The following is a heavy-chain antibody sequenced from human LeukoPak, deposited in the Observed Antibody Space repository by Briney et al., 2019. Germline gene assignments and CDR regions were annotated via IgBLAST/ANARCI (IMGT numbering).Heavy chain of an antibody. CDR3: ARERSPITVAGFFDY. CDR1: GYTFTSYY. CDR2: INPSGGST. D-gene: IGHD6-19*01. J-gene: IGHJ4*02. V-gene: IGHV1-46*01. Sequence: GASVKVSCKASGYTFTSYYMHWVRQAPGQGLEWMGLINPSGGSTSYAQKFQGRVTMTRDTSTSTVYMELSSLRSEDTVVYYCARERSPITVAGFFDYWGQGTLVTVSS.